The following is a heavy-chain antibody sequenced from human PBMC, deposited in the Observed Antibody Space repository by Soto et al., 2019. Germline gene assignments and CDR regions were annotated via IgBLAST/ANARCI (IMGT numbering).Heavy chain of an antibody. CDR3: AKDRGSGSTSWYNGWFDP. CDR2: ISGSGGST. D-gene: IGHD2-2*02. Sequence: GGSLTLSCPTAGFTFISYALSRVHQAPGKGLEWVSTISGSGGSTYDADSVKGRFTISRDNSKNTLYLQMNSLRAEDTAVYYCAKDRGSGSTSWYNGWFDPWGQGT. V-gene: IGHV3-23*01. CDR1: GFTFISYA. J-gene: IGHJ5*02.